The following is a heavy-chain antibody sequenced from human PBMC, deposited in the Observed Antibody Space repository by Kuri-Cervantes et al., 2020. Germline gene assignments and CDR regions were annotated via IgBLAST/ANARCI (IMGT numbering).Heavy chain of an antibody. J-gene: IGHJ4*02. CDR1: GYTLTDLS. V-gene: IGHV1-24*01. CDR3: AREYCSGGSCCLDY. Sequence: ASVKVSSKASGYTLTDLSMHWARHAPGKGLEWMRGLHPEDGETLYPQKFQGRVTMTEDTSTDTAYMKVTSMRPVDTAVYYCAREYCSGGSCCLDYWGQGTLVTVSS. CDR2: LHPEDGET. D-gene: IGHD2-15*01.